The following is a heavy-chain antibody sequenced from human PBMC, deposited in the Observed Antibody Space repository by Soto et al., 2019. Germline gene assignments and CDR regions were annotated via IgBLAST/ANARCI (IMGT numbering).Heavy chain of an antibody. CDR2: INHSGST. V-gene: IGHV4-34*01. D-gene: IGHD2-8*01. CDR3: ARGYCTNGVCYMTTYYFDY. CDR1: GGSFSGYY. J-gene: IGHJ4*02. Sequence: SETLSLTCAVYGGSFSGYYWSWIRQPPGKGLEWIGEINHSGSTNYNPSLKSRVTISVDTSKNQFSLKLSSVTAADTAFYYCARGYCTNGVCYMTTYYFDYWGQGTLVTVSS.